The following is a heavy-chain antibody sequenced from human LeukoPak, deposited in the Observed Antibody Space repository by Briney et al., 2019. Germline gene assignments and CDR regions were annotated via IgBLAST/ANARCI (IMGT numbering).Heavy chain of an antibody. Sequence: ASVDVSCRASGYTFTSYYMHWVRQAPGQGLEWMGIINPSGGSTSYAQKFQGRVTMTRDTSTSTVYMELSSLRSEDTAVYYCARDRSIAAAGINWYFDLWGRGTLVTVSS. J-gene: IGHJ2*01. CDR1: GYTFTSYY. V-gene: IGHV1-46*01. CDR3: ARDRSIAAAGINWYFDL. D-gene: IGHD6-13*01. CDR2: INPSGGST.